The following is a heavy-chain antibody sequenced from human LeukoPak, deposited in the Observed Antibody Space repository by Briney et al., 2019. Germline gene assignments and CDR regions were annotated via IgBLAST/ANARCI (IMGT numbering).Heavy chain of an antibody. J-gene: IGHJ4*02. D-gene: IGHD1-1*01. Sequence: GGSLRLSRAASGLTVSTDYMTWVRQAPGKGLQWAAVILYDGGSKYYADSVKGRFTISRDNSKNTLYLQMNSPRAADTAVYYCARDPPTRQYTNDFSLDYWGQGTLVTVSS. V-gene: IGHV3-33*08. CDR1: GLTVSTDY. CDR2: ILYDGGSK. CDR3: ARDPPTRQYTNDFSLDY.